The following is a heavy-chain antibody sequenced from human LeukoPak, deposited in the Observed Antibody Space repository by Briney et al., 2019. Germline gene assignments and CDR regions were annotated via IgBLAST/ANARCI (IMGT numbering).Heavy chain of an antibody. CDR3: ARHNASGNFFDF. D-gene: IGHD3-10*01. Sequence: GESLKISCKGSGYIFTNYWFGWVRQMPGKGLEWMGIIYPADSNSRYSPSFRGQVTISADKSTSTAYLQWSSLKASDTAMYYCARHNASGNFFDFWGQGTPVTVSP. V-gene: IGHV5-51*01. J-gene: IGHJ4*02. CDR2: IYPADSNS. CDR1: GYIFTNYW.